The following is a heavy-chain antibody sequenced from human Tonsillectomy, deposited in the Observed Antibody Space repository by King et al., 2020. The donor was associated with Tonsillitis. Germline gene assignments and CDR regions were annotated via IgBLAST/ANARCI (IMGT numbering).Heavy chain of an antibody. J-gene: IGHJ4*02. Sequence: QVQLQESGPGLVKPSETLSLTCTVSGGFISSSSYYWAWIRQPPGKGLEWIGSVHYRGSTYYNPSLKSRVTISVDTSKNQFSLNVSSVTAADTAVFYCARISGDMSTIRRAYFDYWGQGTLVTVSS. D-gene: IGHD5-24*01. V-gene: IGHV4-39*01. CDR2: VHYRGST. CDR3: ARISGDMSTIRRAYFDY. CDR1: GGFISSSSYY.